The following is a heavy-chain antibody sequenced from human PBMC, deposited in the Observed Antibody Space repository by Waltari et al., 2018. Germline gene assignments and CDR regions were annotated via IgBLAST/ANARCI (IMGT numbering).Heavy chain of an antibody. CDR1: GASMSDTDR. Sequence: HLEELGPGLVRPSGTLSLICAVSGASMSDTDRWSWVRQAPGKGPEWIGQVRGDRRTNYNPSFASRVTVALDTSSAQFSLKVTSATAADTAVYYCARDRGRGLYLDSWGQGILVTVTP. CDR2: VRGDRRT. J-gene: IGHJ4*02. D-gene: IGHD2-15*01. V-gene: IGHV4-4*02. CDR3: ARDRGRGLYLDS.